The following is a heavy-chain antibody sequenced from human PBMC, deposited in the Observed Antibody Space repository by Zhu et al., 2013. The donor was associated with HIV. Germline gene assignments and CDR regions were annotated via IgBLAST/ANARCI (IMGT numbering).Heavy chain of an antibody. CDR2: ISAYNDNI. V-gene: IGHV1-18*01. D-gene: IGHD3-22*01. J-gene: IGHJ4*02. CDR3: AREVGYYYDSSGYYYDY. Sequence: QVQLVQSGAEVKKPGASVKVSCKASGYIFTSYGISWVRQAPGQGLEWMGWISAYNDNINYAQKFQGRVTMTTDTSTSTAHMELRSLRSDDTAVYYCAREVGYYYDSSGYYYDYWGQGTLVTVSS. CDR1: GYIFTSYG.